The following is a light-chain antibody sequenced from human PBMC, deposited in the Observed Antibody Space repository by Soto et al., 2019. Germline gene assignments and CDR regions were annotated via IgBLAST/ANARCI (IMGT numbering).Light chain of an antibody. J-gene: IGKJ5*01. CDR3: QESDAAPIT. Sequence: DIQLTQSPSSLSASVGDRVTITCRASQSISTSLNWYQQKPGKAPNLLIFTSSNLESGVPSRFSGSGSGTDFTLTISSLQPEDFAVYYCQESDAAPITCGLGTRQV. CDR2: TSS. CDR1: QSISTS. V-gene: IGKV1-39*01.